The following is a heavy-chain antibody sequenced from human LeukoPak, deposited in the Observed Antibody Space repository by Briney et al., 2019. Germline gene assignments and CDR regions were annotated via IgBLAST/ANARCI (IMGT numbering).Heavy chain of an antibody. CDR3: ARSDVDTAMVGLYYFDY. CDR2: ISSNGGST. J-gene: IGHJ4*02. D-gene: IGHD5-18*01. Sequence: GGSLRLSCAASGFTFSSYAMHWVRQAPGKGLEYVSAISSNGGSTYYADSVKGRFTISRDNSKNTLYLQMGSLRAEDMAVYYCARSDVDTAMVGLYYFDYWGQGTLVTVSS. V-gene: IGHV3-64*02. CDR1: GFTFSSYA.